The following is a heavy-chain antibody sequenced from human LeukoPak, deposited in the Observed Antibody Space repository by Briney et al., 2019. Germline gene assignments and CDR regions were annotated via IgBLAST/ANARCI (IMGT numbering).Heavy chain of an antibody. CDR3: ATSDAGIAAAVDHYGMDV. Sequence: SETPSLTCAVSGYSISSGYYWGWIRQPPGKGLEWIGSIYHSGSTYYNPSLKSRVTISVDTSKNQFSLKLSSVTAADTAVYYCATSDAGIAAAVDHYGMDVWGKGTTVTVSS. V-gene: IGHV4-38-2*01. CDR2: IYHSGST. CDR1: GYSISSGYY. D-gene: IGHD6-13*01. J-gene: IGHJ6*04.